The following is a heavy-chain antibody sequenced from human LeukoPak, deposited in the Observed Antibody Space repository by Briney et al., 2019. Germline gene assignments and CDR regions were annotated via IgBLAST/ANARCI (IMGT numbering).Heavy chain of an antibody. D-gene: IGHD1-14*01. CDR1: GGSISSVDYY. CDR2: IYYSGST. Sequence: SETLSLTCTVSGGSISSVDYYWSWIRQHPGKGLEWIGFIYYSGSTYYNPSLKSRVPIPVATSKTQFSLKLRSVTARTRLLVTCARAEWAAVDYGGRGTLVTVSS. J-gene: IGHJ4*02. V-gene: IGHV4-31*03. CDR3: ARAEWAAVDY.